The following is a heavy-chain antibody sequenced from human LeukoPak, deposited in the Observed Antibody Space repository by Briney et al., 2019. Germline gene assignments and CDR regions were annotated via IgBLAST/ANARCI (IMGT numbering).Heavy chain of an antibody. CDR1: GYIFSDYG. Sequence: PRASVKVSCKTSGYIFSDYGLGWIRQAPGQGLEWMGWTTAYNGNTYFAENLQDRLTMTTDASTSTAYMELRSLRSDDTAVYYCARELTSVGPAAIDYWGQGTLVTVSS. V-gene: IGHV1-18*01. CDR2: TTAYNGNT. J-gene: IGHJ4*02. CDR3: ARELTSVGPAAIDY. D-gene: IGHD2-2*01.